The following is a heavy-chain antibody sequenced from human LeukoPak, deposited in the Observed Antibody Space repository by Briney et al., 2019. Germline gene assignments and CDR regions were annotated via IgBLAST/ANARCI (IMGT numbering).Heavy chain of an antibody. D-gene: IGHD3-22*01. CDR1: GGSLSSYY. J-gene: IGHJ6*03. CDR3: ARGLVVVPHYYYYYMDG. V-gene: IGHV4-4*07. CDR2: IYTSGST. Sequence: SETLSLTCTVSGGSLSSYYWSWIRQPAAKGLEWIGRIYTSGSTNYNPSLKSRVTMSVDTSKNQFSLKLSSVPAADTAVYYCARGLVVVPHYYYYYMDGWGKGTTVTVSS.